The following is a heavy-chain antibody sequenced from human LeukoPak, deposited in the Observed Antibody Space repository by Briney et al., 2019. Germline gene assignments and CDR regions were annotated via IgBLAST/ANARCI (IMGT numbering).Heavy chain of an antibody. CDR1: GGSFSHYY. D-gene: IGHD3-22*01. CDR3: ASSPSYDTSGYYYDP. Sequence: SETLSLTCAVSGGSFSHYYWTYIRQPPGKGLEWIGEINHRGSTHYNPSLKSRVTISVDTSKNQFSLKLNSVTAADTAVYYCASSPSYDTSGYYYDPWGQGTLVTVSS. J-gene: IGHJ5*02. CDR2: INHRGST. V-gene: IGHV4-34*01.